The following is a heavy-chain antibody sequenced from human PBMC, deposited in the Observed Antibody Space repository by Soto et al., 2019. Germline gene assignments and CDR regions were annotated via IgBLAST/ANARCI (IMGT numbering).Heavy chain of an antibody. V-gene: IGHV4-59*08. CDR3: ARWGADIVVVPAAMIDAFDI. CDR2: IYYSGST. Sequence: SETLSLTCTVSGGSISSYYWSWIRQPPGKGLEWIGYIYYSGSTNYNPSLKSRVTISVDTSKNQFSLKLSSVTAADTAVYYCARWGADIVVVPAAMIDAFDIWGQGTMVTAS. CDR1: GGSISSYY. D-gene: IGHD2-2*01. J-gene: IGHJ3*02.